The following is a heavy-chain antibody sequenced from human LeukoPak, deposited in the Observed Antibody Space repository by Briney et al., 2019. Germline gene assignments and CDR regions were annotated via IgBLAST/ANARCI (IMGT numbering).Heavy chain of an antibody. Sequence: SQTLSLTCTVSGGSISRGAYYWSWIRQHPGKGLEWIGYIHYSGSTYYNPSLKSRVTISVDTSKNQFSLNLSSVTAADTAVYYCARITDGRDGYNYYYGMDVWGQGTTVTVSS. CDR1: GGSISRGAYY. D-gene: IGHD5-24*01. CDR3: ARITDGRDGYNYYYGMDV. J-gene: IGHJ6*02. V-gene: IGHV4-31*03. CDR2: IHYSGST.